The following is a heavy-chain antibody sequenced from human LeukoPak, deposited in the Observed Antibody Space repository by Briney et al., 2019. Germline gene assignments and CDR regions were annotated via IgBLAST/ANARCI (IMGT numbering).Heavy chain of an antibody. CDR2: IYSGGST. V-gene: IGHV3-66*01. CDR3: ASEFGGYYDSSGYLVFDY. J-gene: IGHJ4*02. Sequence: GGSLRLSCAASGFTVGSNYMSWVRQAPGKGLEWVSVIYSGGSTYYADSVKGRFTISRDNSKNTLYLQMNSLRAEDTAVYYCASEFGGYYDSSGYLVFDYWGQGTLVTVSS. CDR1: GFTVGSNY. D-gene: IGHD3-22*01.